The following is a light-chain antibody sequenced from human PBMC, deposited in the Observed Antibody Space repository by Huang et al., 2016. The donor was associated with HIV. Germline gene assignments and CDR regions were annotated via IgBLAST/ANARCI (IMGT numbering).Light chain of an antibody. CDR3: QRFNNWPYT. CDR2: GAS. V-gene: IGKV3-15*01. Sequence: EIVMTQSPATLSVSPGERATLSCRASQSVGSNLAWYQQKPGQAPRLLIYGASTRATGIPARLSGSGSQTEFTLTISSLQSEDFAVYFCQRFNNWPYTFGQGTNLEI. CDR1: QSVGSN. J-gene: IGKJ2*01.